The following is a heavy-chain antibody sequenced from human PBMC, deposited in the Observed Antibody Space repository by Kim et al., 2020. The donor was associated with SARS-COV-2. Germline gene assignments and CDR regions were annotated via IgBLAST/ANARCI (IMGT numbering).Heavy chain of an antibody. CDR3: VRNRGFNSFDY. D-gene: IGHD6-25*01. Sequence: GWSLRLSCAASGFTFTTYWMTWVRQAPGEGLEWVANIKQDGSVKSYVDSVRGRFTISRDNAKTSLYLQMNSLRDEDTAVYYCVRNRGFNSFDYWGQGTLVTVSS. J-gene: IGHJ4*02. CDR2: IKQDGSVK. V-gene: IGHV3-7*01. CDR1: GFTFTTYW.